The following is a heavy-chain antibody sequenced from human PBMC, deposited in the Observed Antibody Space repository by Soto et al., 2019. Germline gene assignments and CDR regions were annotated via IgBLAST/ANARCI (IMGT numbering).Heavy chain of an antibody. J-gene: IGHJ4*02. CDR3: ARESSDGSWFDY. CDR2: IIPIFGTA. V-gene: IGHV1-69*13. D-gene: IGHD6-13*01. CDR1: GGTFSSYA. Sequence: SVKVSCKASGGTFSSYAISWVRQAPGQGLEWMGGIIPIFGTANYAQKFQGRVTITADESTSTAYMELSSLRSEDTAVYYCARESSDGSWFDYWGQGTLVTVSS.